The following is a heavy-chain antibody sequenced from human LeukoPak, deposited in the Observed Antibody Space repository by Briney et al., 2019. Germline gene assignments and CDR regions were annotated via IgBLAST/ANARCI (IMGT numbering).Heavy chain of an antibody. J-gene: IGHJ3*02. Sequence: GESLKISCRGSGYRFTSYWISWVRQMPGKGLEWMGRIDPSDSYTNYSPSFQGHLTISADKSISTAYLQWSSLKASDTAMYYCARHQLLGPCFKGVCSDAFDIWGQGTMVTVSS. V-gene: IGHV5-10-1*01. D-gene: IGHD2-8*01. CDR1: GYRFTSYW. CDR3: ARHQLLGPCFKGVCSDAFDI. CDR2: IDPSDSYT.